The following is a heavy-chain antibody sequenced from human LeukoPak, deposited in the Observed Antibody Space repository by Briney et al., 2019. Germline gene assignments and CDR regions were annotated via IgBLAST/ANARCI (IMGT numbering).Heavy chain of an antibody. CDR1: GFTFSSYG. Sequence: LTGGSLRLSCAAPGFTFSSYGMHWVRQAPGKGLEWVAVISYDGSNKYYADSVKGRFTISRDNSKNTLYLQMNSLRAEDTAVYYCAKGSRGFDYWGQGTLVTVSS. CDR3: AKGSRGFDY. CDR2: ISYDGSNK. V-gene: IGHV3-30*18. J-gene: IGHJ4*02. D-gene: IGHD3-10*01.